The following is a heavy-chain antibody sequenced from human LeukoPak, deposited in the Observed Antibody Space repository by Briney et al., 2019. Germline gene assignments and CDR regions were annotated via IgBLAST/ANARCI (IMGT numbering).Heavy chain of an antibody. CDR3: ARQGGPYDSSGYYYFDY. V-gene: IGHV3-21*01. D-gene: IGHD3-22*01. J-gene: IGHJ4*02. Sequence: GGSLRLSCAASGFTFSSYSMNWVRQAPGKGLEWVSSISSSSSYIYYVDSVKGRFTISRDNAKNSLYLQMNSLRAEDTAVYYCARQGGPYDSSGYYYFDYWGQGALVTVSS. CDR2: ISSSSSYI. CDR1: GFTFSSYS.